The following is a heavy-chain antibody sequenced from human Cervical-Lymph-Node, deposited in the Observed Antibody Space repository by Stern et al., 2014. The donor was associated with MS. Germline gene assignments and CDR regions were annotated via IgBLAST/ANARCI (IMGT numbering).Heavy chain of an antibody. D-gene: IGHD1-1*01. CDR1: GFTFSNYG. Sequence: HVQLVESGGGVVQPGTSLRLSCAVSGFTFSNYGMHWVRQAPGQGLEWVAGISYDTYVKFYADSVKGRFPISRDTTKNSMYLQLNSLKVADTAVYFCAKKSVGTTGTTTAFDYWGQGTLVTVSS. CDR2: ISYDTYVK. J-gene: IGHJ4*02. V-gene: IGHV3-30*18. CDR3: AKKSVGTTGTTTAFDY.